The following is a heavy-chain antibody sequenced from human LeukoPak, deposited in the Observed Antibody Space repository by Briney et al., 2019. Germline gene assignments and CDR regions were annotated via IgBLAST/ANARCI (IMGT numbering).Heavy chain of an antibody. V-gene: IGHV3-7*03. D-gene: IGHD6-13*01. J-gene: IGHJ4*02. CDR1: GFTFSSFW. CDR3: ARSPTYSSSWYGDYFDY. Sequence: GGSLRLSCAASGFTFSSFWMNWVRQTPGKGLEWVANINQDGSEKYYVDSVKGRFTISRDNAKNSLYLQMNSLRAEDTAVYYCARSPTYSSSWYGDYFDYWGQGTLVTVSS. CDR2: INQDGSEK.